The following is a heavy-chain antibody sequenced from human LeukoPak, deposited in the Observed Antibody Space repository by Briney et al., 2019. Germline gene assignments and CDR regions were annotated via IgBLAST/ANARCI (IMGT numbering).Heavy chain of an antibody. V-gene: IGHV1-2*06. CDR3: ARDLPSPGISVADDY. Sequence: ALVKVSCRASGYTFTGYYMFWLRQAPGQGLEWMGRINPNSGGTNYAQKFQGRVTMTRDTSITTAYMELSSLRSDDTAVYYCARDLPSPGISVADDYWGQGTLVTVSS. CDR2: INPNSGGT. CDR1: GYTFTGYY. J-gene: IGHJ4*02. D-gene: IGHD6-19*01.